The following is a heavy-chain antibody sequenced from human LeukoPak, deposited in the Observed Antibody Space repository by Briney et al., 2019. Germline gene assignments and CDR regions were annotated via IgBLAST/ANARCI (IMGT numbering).Heavy chain of an antibody. CDR1: GFTFSDYY. CDR2: ISSSGSTI. Sequence: GGSLRLSCAASGFTFSDYYMSWLRQAPGKGLEWVSYISSSGSTIYYADSVKGRFTISRDNAKNSLYLQMNSLRAEDTAVYYCATFTAYYYDSSGFNDYWGQGTLVTVSS. J-gene: IGHJ4*02. D-gene: IGHD3-22*01. CDR3: ATFTAYYYDSSGFNDY. V-gene: IGHV3-11*01.